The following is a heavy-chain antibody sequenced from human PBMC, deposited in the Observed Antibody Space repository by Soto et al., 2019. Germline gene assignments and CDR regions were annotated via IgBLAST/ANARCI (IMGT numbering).Heavy chain of an antibody. Sequence: GGSLRLSXAASGFTFSSYGMHWVRQAPGKGLEWVAVIWYDGSNKYYADSVKGRFTISRDNSKNTLYLQMNSLRAEDTAVYYCARRGRCSSTSCYPYYYYGMDVWGQGTTVTVSS. CDR3: ARRGRCSSTSCYPYYYYGMDV. CDR1: GFTFSSYG. V-gene: IGHV3-33*01. J-gene: IGHJ6*02. CDR2: IWYDGSNK. D-gene: IGHD2-2*01.